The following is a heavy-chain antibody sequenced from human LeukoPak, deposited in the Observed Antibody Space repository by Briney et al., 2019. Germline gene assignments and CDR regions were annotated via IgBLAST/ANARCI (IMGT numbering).Heavy chain of an antibody. CDR2: IYSGGST. CDR3: AKEDTVDYYFDY. D-gene: IGHD4-23*01. V-gene: IGHV3-66*01. CDR1: GFTVSSNY. Sequence: QAGGSLRLSCAASGFTVSSNYMSWVRQAPGKGLGWVSVIYSGGSTYYADSVKGRFTISRDNSKNTLYLQMNSLRAEDTAVYYCAKEDTVDYYFDYWGQGTLVTVSS. J-gene: IGHJ4*02.